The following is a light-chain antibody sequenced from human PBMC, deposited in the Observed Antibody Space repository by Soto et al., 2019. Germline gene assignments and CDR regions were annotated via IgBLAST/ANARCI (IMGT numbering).Light chain of an antibody. J-gene: IGKJ1*01. CDR3: QQSYITPWT. CDR2: AAS. V-gene: IGKV1-39*01. Sequence: DIQMTQSPSSLSASVGDRVTITCRASQIISTNLNWYQQKPGKAPELLIYAASSLQSGVPSRFSGTGSGTDFTLTITSLQPEDCANDYGQQSYITPWTLGHGTHVDSK. CDR1: QIISTN.